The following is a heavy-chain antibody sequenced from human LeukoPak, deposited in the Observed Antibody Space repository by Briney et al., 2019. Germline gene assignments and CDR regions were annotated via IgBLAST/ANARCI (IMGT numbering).Heavy chain of an antibody. CDR1: GGSISGYY. CDR3: ASSTAVVLAKKFQE. J-gene: IGHJ1*01. V-gene: IGHV4-4*09. D-gene: IGHD1-26*01. CDR2: IYSSGST. Sequence: PSETLSLTCSVFGGSISGYYWSWIRQPPGKGLQWIGYIYSSGSTSHNPSLKSRVTFSADMSKNQLSLRLNSVTAADTAVYFCASSTAVVLAKKFQEWGQGTLVTVSS.